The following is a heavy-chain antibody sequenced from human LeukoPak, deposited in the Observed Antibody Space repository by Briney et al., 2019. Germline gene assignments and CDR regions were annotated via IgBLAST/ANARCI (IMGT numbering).Heavy chain of an antibody. J-gene: IGHJ4*02. CDR3: ARDSLPMAVTGPFDH. Sequence: GGSLRLSCAASGFNFSSYGMHWVRQAPGKGLEWVTSIWFDGSNIHYADSVKGRVIISRDNSKSALYLQMNSLRAEDRAIYYCARDSLPMAVTGPFDHWGQGALVTVSS. D-gene: IGHD6-19*01. CDR1: GFNFSSYG. CDR2: IWFDGSNI. V-gene: IGHV3-33*01.